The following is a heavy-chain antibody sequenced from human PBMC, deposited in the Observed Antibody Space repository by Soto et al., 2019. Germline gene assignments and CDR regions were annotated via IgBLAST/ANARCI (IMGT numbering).Heavy chain of an antibody. Sequence: QITLQESAPVLVRPTETLMLTCTYSGFSLSTSGVGVGWVRQPPGKALEWLAVIYWDDDKRYMPSLQNRLTITKDTSRNQVRLAMTHMLPMDTGTYYCARRLRQSGNSWDSGAFDIWGHGTVVAVS. J-gene: IGHJ3*02. CDR1: GFSLSTSGVG. V-gene: IGHV2-5*02. D-gene: IGHD1-1*01. CDR3: ARRLRQSGNSWDSGAFDI. CDR2: IYWDDDK.